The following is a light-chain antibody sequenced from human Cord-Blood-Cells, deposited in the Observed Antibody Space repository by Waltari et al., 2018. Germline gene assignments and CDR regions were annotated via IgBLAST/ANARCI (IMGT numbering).Light chain of an antibody. V-gene: IGLV2-11*01. CDR2: DVS. Sequence: QSALTQPRSVSGSPGQSVTISCTVTSSDVGGYNYFSWYQQHPGKAPKRMIYDVSKRPSGVPDRFSGSKSGNTASLTISGLQAEDEADYYCCSYAGSYTWVFGGGTKLTVL. CDR3: CSYAGSYTWV. J-gene: IGLJ3*02. CDR1: SSDVGGYNY.